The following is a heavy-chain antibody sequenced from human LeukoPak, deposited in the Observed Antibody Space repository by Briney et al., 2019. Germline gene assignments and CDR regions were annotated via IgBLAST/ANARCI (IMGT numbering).Heavy chain of an antibody. CDR1: GGSFSGYF. D-gene: IGHD2-15*01. Sequence: SETLSLTCAVYGGSFSGYFWSWVRQPPGKGLEWIGEINPSGTTNYNPSLKSRLTISLDTSKNQFSLTVTSVTAADTAVYYCARRYCSGGHCYYFDSWGQGTLVTVSS. CDR3: ARRYCSGGHCYYFDS. CDR2: INPSGTT. J-gene: IGHJ4*02. V-gene: IGHV4-34*01.